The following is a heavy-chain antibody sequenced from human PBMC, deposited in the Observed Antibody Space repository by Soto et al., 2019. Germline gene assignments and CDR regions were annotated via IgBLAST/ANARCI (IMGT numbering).Heavy chain of an antibody. CDR3: ARAAPPRDYYYGMAV. CDR1: GGTFSSYG. V-gene: IGHV1-69*12. J-gene: IGHJ6*02. CDR2: IIPIFGTA. Sequence: QVQLVQSGAEVKKPGSSVKVSCKASGGTFSSYGISWVRQAPGQGLEWMGGIIPIFGTANYAQKFQGRVTITADESTSTAYMERSSLRSEDTAVYYCARAAPPRDYYYGMAVWGQGTTVTVSS.